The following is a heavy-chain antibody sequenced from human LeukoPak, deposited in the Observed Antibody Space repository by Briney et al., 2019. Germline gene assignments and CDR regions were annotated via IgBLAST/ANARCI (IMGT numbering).Heavy chain of an antibody. CDR3: ARRSSSWKNWFDP. D-gene: IGHD6-13*01. Sequence: SETLSLTCTVSGGSVSSGSYYWSWIRQPPGKGLEWIGYIYYSGSTNYNPSLKSRVTISVDMSKNQFSLKLSSVTAADTAVYYCARRSSSWKNWFDPWGQGTLVTVSS. J-gene: IGHJ5*02. CDR2: IYYSGST. V-gene: IGHV4-61*01. CDR1: GGSVSSGSYY.